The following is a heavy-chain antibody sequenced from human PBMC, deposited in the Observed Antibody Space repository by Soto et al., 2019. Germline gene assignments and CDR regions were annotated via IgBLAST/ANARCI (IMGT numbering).Heavy chain of an antibody. J-gene: IGHJ4*02. V-gene: IGHV1-46*01. CDR2: IRPSGGST. D-gene: IGHD6-13*01. CDR1: GYTFTTYF. Sequence: ASVKVSCKASGYTFTTYFIHWVRQAPGQGLEWMGLIRPSGGSTSSAQKFQGRVTMTSDTSTSTVYMELSSLRSEDTAVYYCARDHEYSSYIDEWGQGTLVTVSS. CDR3: ARDHEYSSYIDE.